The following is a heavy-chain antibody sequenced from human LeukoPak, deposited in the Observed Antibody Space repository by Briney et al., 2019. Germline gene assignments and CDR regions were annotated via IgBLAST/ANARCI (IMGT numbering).Heavy chain of an antibody. J-gene: IGHJ4*02. CDR3: VLGRSRSFDY. CDR2: ISSSSYI. D-gene: IGHD6-13*01. Sequence: GGSLRLSCAASGFTFGSYSMNWVRQAPGKGLEWVSSISSSSYIYYADSVKGRFTISRDNAKNSLYLQMNSLRAEDTAVYYCVLGRSRSFDYWGQGTLVTVSS. CDR1: GFTFGSYS. V-gene: IGHV3-21*01.